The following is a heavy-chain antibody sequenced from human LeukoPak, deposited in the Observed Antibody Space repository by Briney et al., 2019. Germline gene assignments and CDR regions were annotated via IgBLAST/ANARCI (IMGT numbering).Heavy chain of an antibody. CDR1: GFTFSSYA. D-gene: IGHD1-1*01. V-gene: IGHV3-23*01. CDR2: ISGSGGST. CDR3: AKGGNWNGLNYFDY. J-gene: IGHJ4*02. Sequence: GGSLRLSCAASGFTFSSYAMHWVRQAPGKGLEWVSAISGSGGSTYYADSVKGRFTISRDNSKNTLYLQMNSLRAEDTAVYYCAKGGNWNGLNYFDYWGRGTLVTVSS.